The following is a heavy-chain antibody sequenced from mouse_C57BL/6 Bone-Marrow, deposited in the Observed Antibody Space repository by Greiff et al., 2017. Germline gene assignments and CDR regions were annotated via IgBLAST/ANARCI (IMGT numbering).Heavy chain of an antibody. Sequence: EVHLVESEGGLVQPGSSMKLSCTASGFTFTDYYMAWVRQVPEKGLEWVANINYDGSSTYYLASLKSRFIISRDNAKNILYLQRSSLKSEDTATYYCAREGITYYFDYWGQGTTLTVSA. CDR2: INYDGSST. J-gene: IGHJ2*01. D-gene: IGHD2-4*01. CDR3: AREGITYYFDY. CDR1: GFTFTDYY. V-gene: IGHV5-16*01.